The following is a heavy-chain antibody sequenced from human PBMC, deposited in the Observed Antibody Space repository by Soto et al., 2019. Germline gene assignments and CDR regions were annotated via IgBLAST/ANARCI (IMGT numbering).Heavy chain of an antibody. J-gene: IGHJ5*02. D-gene: IGHD3-10*01. CDR2: IYYSGST. CDR1: GGSISSYY. Sequence: TSETLSLTCTVSGGSISSYYWSWIRQPPGKGLEWIGYIYYSGSTNYNPSLKSRVTISVDTSKNQFSLKLSSVTAADTAVYYCARVGAYYYGSGSYLEVDNWFDPWGQGTLVTVSS. V-gene: IGHV4-59*01. CDR3: ARVGAYYYGSGSYLEVDNWFDP.